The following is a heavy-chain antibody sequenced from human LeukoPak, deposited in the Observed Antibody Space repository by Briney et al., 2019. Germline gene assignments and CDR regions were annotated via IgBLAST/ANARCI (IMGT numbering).Heavy chain of an antibody. J-gene: IGHJ4*02. CDR2: IYYISNT. CDR3: ARTQSQSGSYRYYFGY. D-gene: IGHD1-26*01. V-gene: IGHV4-61*08. CDR1: GVSVGSAGYY. Sequence: SETLSLTCSVSGVSVGSAGYYWSCIRQPPGGGLEWLGYIYYISNTNYNPSLKSRFTISLNPSGNQFPLKLNSVTAADTAMYYCARTQSQSGSYRYYFGYWGQGTLVTVSS.